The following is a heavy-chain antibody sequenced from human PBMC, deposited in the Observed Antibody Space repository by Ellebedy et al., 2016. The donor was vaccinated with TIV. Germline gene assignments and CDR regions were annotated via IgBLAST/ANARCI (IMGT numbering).Heavy chain of an antibody. CDR1: GFTFSSYG. CDR2: ISWNSGSI. V-gene: IGHV3-9*01. Sequence: SLKISCVASGFTFSSYGMHWVRQAPKKGLEWVSGISWNSGSIGYADSVKGRFTISRDNAKNSLYLQMNSLRAEDTALYYCAKDRDDSSGYFSQFDYWGQGTLVTVSS. CDR3: AKDRDDSSGYFSQFDY. D-gene: IGHD3-22*01. J-gene: IGHJ4*02.